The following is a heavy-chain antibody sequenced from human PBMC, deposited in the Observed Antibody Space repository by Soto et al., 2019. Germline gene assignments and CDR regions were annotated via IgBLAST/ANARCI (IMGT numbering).Heavy chain of an antibody. J-gene: IGHJ4*02. CDR2: IYYSGST. CDR1: GGSISSGGYY. CDR3: ASSYYYDGSGYYHRY. V-gene: IGHV4-31*03. D-gene: IGHD3-22*01. Sequence: SETLSLTCTVSGGSISSGGYYWSWIRQHPGKGLEWIGYIYYSGSTYYNPSLKSRFTISVDTPKNQFSLKLNSVTAADTAVYYCASSYYYDGSGYYHRYWGQGNLIAVSS.